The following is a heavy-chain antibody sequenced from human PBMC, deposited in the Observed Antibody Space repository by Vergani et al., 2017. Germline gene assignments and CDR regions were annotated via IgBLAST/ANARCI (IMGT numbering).Heavy chain of an antibody. Sequence: EVQLVESGGGLVQPGRSLRLSCAASGFTFDDYAMHWVRQAPGKGLEWVSGISWNSGSIGYADSVKGRFTISRDNAKNSLYLQMNSLRAEDTALYYCAKDTRVGWWLLLFWYFDYWGQGTLVTVSS. CDR3: AKDTRVGWWLLLFWYFDY. CDR1: GFTFDDYA. V-gene: IGHV3-9*01. CDR2: ISWNSGSI. J-gene: IGHJ4*02. D-gene: IGHD2-21*01.